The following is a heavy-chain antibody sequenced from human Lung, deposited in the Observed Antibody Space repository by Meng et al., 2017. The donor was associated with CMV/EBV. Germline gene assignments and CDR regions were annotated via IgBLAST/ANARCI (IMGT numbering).Heavy chain of an antibody. J-gene: IGHJ6*02. Sequence: TYTDHYLHWVQQATGKGLQWVGLVDPEDSETIYAEKFQGRDTITADTSADTIYMELSSLRSEDTAVYYCATDVTIIPSYYFYGLDVWGQGTTVTVSS. CDR1: TYTDHY. CDR2: VDPEDSET. D-gene: IGHD2-2*01. V-gene: IGHV1-69-2*01. CDR3: ATDVTIIPSYYFYGLDV.